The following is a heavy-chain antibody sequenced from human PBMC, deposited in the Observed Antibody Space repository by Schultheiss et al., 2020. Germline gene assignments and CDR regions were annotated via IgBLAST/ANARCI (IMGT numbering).Heavy chain of an antibody. CDR3: ARVGGVG. V-gene: IGHV3-7*01. CDR1: GFTFTNAW. D-gene: IGHD1-26*01. J-gene: IGHJ3*01. Sequence: GGSLRLSCAASGFTFTNAWMTWVRQAPGGGLEWVANIKQDGSEKYYVDSVKGRFTISRDNAKNTYLQMNSLRAEDTAVYYCARVGGVGWGQGTMVTVSS. CDR2: IKQDGSEK.